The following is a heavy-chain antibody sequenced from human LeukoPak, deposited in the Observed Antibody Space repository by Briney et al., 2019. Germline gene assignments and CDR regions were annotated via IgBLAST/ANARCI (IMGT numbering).Heavy chain of an antibody. D-gene: IGHD5-12*01. CDR3: ARDRGYYLLPLDY. CDR2: ISSSGSNI. Sequence: PGGSLRLSCAASGFTFSSYSMSWVRQAPGKGLEWVSSISSSGSNIYYADSVKGRFTISRDSAKNSLYLQMNSLRADDTAVYYCARDRGYYLLPLDYWGQGTLVTVSS. CDR1: GFTFSSYS. J-gene: IGHJ4*02. V-gene: IGHV3-21*01.